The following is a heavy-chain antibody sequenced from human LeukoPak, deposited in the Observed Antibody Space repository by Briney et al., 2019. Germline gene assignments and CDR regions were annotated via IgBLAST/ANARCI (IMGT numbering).Heavy chain of an antibody. V-gene: IGHV4-59*01. CDR3: ARSYDSRGYFYHGVDV. CDR1: GGSISSYY. J-gene: IGHJ6*02. Sequence: SETLSLTCTVSGGSISSYYWTWIRQPPGKGLEWIGYIYYSGNTDYNPSLKSRVTISVDTSKNQFSLKLTSVTTADTAVYFWARSYDSRGYFYHGVDVWGQGTTVTVSS. D-gene: IGHD3-22*01. CDR2: IYYSGNT.